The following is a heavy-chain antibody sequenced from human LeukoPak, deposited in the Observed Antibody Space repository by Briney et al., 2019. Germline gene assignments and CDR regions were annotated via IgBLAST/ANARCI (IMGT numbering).Heavy chain of an antibody. CDR2: ISGSGGTT. V-gene: IGHV3-23*01. J-gene: IGHJ4*02. D-gene: IGHD1-1*01. CDR1: GFTFSNYA. CDR3: AKYWNDVFSYYFDY. Sequence: GGSLRLSCAASGFTFSNYAMSWVRQAPGEGLEWVSAISGSGGTTYYADSVKGRFTVSRDNSKNTLYLQMNSLRAEDTAVYYCAKYWNDVFSYYFDYWGQGTLVTVSS.